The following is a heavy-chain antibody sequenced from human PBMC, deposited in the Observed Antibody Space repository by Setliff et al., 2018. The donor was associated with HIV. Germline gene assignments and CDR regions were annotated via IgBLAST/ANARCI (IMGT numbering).Heavy chain of an antibody. CDR3: ARRDNSVSGYYTDHAFDI. D-gene: IGHD3-22*01. CDR2: IYASGSI. Sequence: SETLSLTCTVSGGSISSHCWSWIRQSPGKALEWIGYIYASGSIIYNPSLKSRVTISVDTSKNQFSLKLSSVTAADTAVYYCARRDNSVSGYYTDHAFDIWGQGTLVTVSS. CDR1: GGSISSHC. V-gene: IGHV4-59*11. J-gene: IGHJ3*02.